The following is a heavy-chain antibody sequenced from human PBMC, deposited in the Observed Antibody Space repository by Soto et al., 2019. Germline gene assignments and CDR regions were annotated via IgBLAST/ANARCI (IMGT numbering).Heavy chain of an antibody. Sequence: SETLSLTCTVSGGSISSYYWSWIRQPAGKGLEWVGVIYSSGSTDYNPSLRSRVSMSIDTSKNQFSLKLSSVTAADTAVYYCARDYFYVSGTTSGYWFDPWGQGYLVTVS. D-gene: IGHD3-10*01. J-gene: IGHJ5*02. CDR2: IYSSGST. V-gene: IGHV4-4*07. CDR3: ARDYFYVSGTTSGYWFDP. CDR1: GGSISSYY.